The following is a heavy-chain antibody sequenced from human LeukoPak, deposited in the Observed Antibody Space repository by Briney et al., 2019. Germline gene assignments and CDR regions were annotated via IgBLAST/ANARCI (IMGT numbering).Heavy chain of an antibody. CDR2: IYYSGST. CDR3: AREPNVWFGELLWIDY. CDR1: GGSISSSSYY. Sequence: PSETLSLTCTVSGGSISSSSYYWGWLRQPPGKGLEWIGSIYYSGSTYYNPSLKSRVTISVDTSKNQFSLKLSSVTAADTAVYYCAREPNVWFGELLWIDYWGQGTLVTVSS. J-gene: IGHJ4*02. V-gene: IGHV4-39*07. D-gene: IGHD3-10*01.